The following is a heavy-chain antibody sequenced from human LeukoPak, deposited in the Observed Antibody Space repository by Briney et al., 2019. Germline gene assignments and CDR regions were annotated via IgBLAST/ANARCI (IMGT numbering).Heavy chain of an antibody. D-gene: IGHD3-16*02. CDR2: INPNSGGT. CDR3: ARSAFGEVIADYYFDY. CDR1: GYTFTGYY. V-gene: IGHV1-2*02. J-gene: IGHJ4*02. Sequence: ASVKVSCKASGYTFTGYYMHWVRQAPGQGLEWMGWINPNSGGTNYAQKFQGRVTMTRDTSISTAYMELSRLRSDDTAVYYCARSAFGEVIADYYFDYWGQGTLVTVSS.